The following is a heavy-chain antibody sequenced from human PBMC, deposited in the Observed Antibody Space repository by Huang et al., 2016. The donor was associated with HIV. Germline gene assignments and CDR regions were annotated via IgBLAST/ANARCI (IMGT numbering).Heavy chain of an antibody. CDR2: INPKRGGT. Sequence: QVPLVQSGAEVKNPGASVRVSCKASGYTFTDSNIHWVRQAPGQGLEWMGWINPKRGGTIYAQRFQGRITMTRDTTISTVHMDLRRIQSDDTAVYCCARDWSFGSSTSPADWGQGTLVTVSS. D-gene: IGHD6-6*01. J-gene: IGHJ4*02. CDR1: GYTFTDSN. V-gene: IGHV1-2*02. CDR3: ARDWSFGSSTSPAD.